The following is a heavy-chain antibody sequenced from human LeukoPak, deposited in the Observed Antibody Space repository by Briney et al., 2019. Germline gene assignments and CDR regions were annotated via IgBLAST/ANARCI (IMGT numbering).Heavy chain of an antibody. CDR3: ARVSPLWTLGY. Sequence: GGSLRLSCAASGFTFHTYTVNWVRQAPGKGLEWVSYISSSGSTIYYADSVKGRFTISRDNAKNSLYLQMNSLRAEDTAVYYCARVSPLWTLGYWGQGTLVTVSS. CDR1: GFTFHTYT. D-gene: IGHD2-21*01. J-gene: IGHJ4*02. V-gene: IGHV3-48*04. CDR2: ISSSGSTI.